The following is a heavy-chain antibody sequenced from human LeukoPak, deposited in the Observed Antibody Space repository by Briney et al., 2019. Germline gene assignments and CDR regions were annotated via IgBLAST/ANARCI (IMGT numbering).Heavy chain of an antibody. CDR1: GGSISSSSYY. J-gene: IGHJ4*02. D-gene: IGHD3-3*01. CDR2: IYTSGST. V-gene: IGHV4-39*07. Sequence: PSETLSLTCTVSGGSISSSSYYWGWIRQPPGKGLEWIGRIYTSGSTNYNPSLKNRVTMSVDTSKNLFSLKLSSVTAADTAVYYCARERDFWSGFVDYWGQGTLVTVSS. CDR3: ARERDFWSGFVDY.